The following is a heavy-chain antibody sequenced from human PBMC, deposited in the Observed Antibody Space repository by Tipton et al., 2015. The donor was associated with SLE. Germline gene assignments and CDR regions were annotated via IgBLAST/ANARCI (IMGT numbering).Heavy chain of an antibody. J-gene: IGHJ4*02. CDR2: IRYDGSNK. V-gene: IGHV3-30*02. CDR1: GFTFSSYG. CDR3: AKDGSDGIAAAGRPFDY. D-gene: IGHD6-13*01. Sequence: SLRLSCAASGFTFSSYGMHWVRQAPGKGLEWVAFIRYDGSNKYYADSVKGRFTISRDNSKNTLYLQMNSLRAEDTAVYYCAKDGSDGIAAAGRPFDYWGQGTLVTVSS.